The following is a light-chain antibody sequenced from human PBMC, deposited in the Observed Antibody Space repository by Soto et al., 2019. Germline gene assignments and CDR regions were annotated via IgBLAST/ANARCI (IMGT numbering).Light chain of an antibody. CDR1: QSVSNN. V-gene: IGKV3-15*01. J-gene: IGKJ1*01. CDR2: DAS. CDR3: QQYNTWPPWT. Sequence: ILMTQSPATLSVSPGERATLSCRASQSVSNNLAWYQQKPGQAPRLLIYDASTRATGIPARFSGSGSGTDFTHTISGLQSEDFAVYYCQQYNTWPPWTFGQGTKVEIK.